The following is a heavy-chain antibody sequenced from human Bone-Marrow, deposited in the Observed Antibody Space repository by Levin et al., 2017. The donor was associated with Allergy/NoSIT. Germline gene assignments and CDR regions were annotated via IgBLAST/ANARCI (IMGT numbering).Heavy chain of an antibody. Sequence: GGSLRLSCAASGFTFSSYWMSWVRQAPGKGLEWVANIKQDGSEKYYVDSVKGRFTISRDNAKNSLYLQMNSLRAEDTAVYYCARDRITYYYGSGSYDYYYYGMDVWGQGTTVTVSS. CDR1: GFTFSSYW. CDR3: ARDRITYYYGSGSYDYYYYGMDV. D-gene: IGHD3-10*01. J-gene: IGHJ6*02. CDR2: IKQDGSEK. V-gene: IGHV3-7*04.